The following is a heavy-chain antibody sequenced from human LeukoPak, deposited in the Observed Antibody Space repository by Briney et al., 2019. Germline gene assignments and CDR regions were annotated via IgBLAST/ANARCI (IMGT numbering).Heavy chain of an antibody. D-gene: IGHD5-24*01. CDR3: AKDRWGDGYNYYFDY. CDR1: GFTFRNYG. V-gene: IGHV3-30*02. J-gene: IGHJ4*02. CDR2: IRYDGSNK. Sequence: GGSLRLSCVASGFTFRNYGMHWVRQAPGKGRGGGAFIRYDGSNKYYADSVKGRFTIYRDNSKNTLYLQMNSLRAEDTAVYYCAKDRWGDGYNYYFDYWGQGTLVTVSS.